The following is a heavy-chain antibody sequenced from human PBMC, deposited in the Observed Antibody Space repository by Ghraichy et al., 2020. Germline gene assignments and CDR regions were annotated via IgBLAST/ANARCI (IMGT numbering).Heavy chain of an antibody. Sequence: SETLSLTCAVYGGSFSGYYWSWIRQPPGKGLEWIGQINHSGSTNYNPSLKSRVTISVDTSKNQFSLKLSSVTAADTAVYYCANTYGTSGYRGNWLDPWGQGTLVTVSS. J-gene: IGHJ5*02. D-gene: IGHD3-22*01. CDR3: ANTYGTSGYRGNWLDP. CDR2: INHSGST. V-gene: IGHV4-34*01. CDR1: GGSFSGYY.